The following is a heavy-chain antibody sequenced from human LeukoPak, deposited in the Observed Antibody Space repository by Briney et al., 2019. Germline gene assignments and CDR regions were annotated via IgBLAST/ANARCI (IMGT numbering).Heavy chain of an antibody. J-gene: IGHJ6*02. D-gene: IGHD3/OR15-3a*01. CDR2: IYYSGST. V-gene: IGHV4-59*01. CDR3: ARRLDPLDV. Sequence: PSETLSFTCTGSGVSISSFYWSWIRQPPGTWREWIGYIYYSGSTNYNPSLKRRATTSVDTSKDQFSLKLSSVNAADTTVYYCARRLDPLDVRGQGTTVTVSS. CDR1: GVSISSFY.